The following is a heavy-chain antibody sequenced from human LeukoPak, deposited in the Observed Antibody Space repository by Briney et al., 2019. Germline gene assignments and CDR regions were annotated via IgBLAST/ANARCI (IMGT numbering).Heavy chain of an antibody. CDR3: ARDHDGTAYYLDAIGI. Sequence: PGGSLRLSCATSGFTLSAYGMHWVRQAPGKGLEWVGIIWSDGSHQYYADSVKGRFTISGDIARNTLSLQMSSLRAEDTAIYYCARDHDGTAYYLDAIGIWGQGTMVTVSS. D-gene: IGHD3-22*01. V-gene: IGHV3-33*01. CDR2: IWSDGSHQ. CDR1: GFTLSAYG. J-gene: IGHJ3*02.